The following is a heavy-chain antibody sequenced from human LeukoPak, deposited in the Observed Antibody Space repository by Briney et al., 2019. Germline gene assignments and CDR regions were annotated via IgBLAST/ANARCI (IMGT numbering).Heavy chain of an antibody. V-gene: IGHV3-48*03. Sequence: GGSLRLSCAASGFTFSSYEMNWVRQAPGKGLEWVSYISSSGSTIYYADSVKGRFTISRDSAKNSLYLQTNSLRAEDTAVYYCARKLPEGFDYWGQGTLVTVSS. J-gene: IGHJ4*02. CDR1: GFTFSSYE. CDR2: ISSSGSTI. D-gene: IGHD3-10*01. CDR3: ARKLPEGFDY.